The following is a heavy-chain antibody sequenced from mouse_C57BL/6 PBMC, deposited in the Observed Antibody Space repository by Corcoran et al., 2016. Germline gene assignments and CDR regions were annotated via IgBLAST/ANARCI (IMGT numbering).Heavy chain of an antibody. J-gene: IGHJ2*01. Sequence: QIQLVQSGPELKKPGETVKISCKASGYTFTTYGMSWVKQAPGKGLKWMGWINTYSGVPTYADDFKGRFAFSLETSASTAYLQINNLKNEDTATYFCARHDGYYNYYFDYWGQGTTLTVSS. CDR1: GYTFTTYG. CDR2: INTYSGVP. D-gene: IGHD2-3*01. CDR3: ARHDGYYNYYFDY. V-gene: IGHV9-3*01.